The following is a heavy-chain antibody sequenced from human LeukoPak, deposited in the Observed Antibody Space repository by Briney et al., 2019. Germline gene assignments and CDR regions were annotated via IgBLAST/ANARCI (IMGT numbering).Heavy chain of an antibody. D-gene: IGHD4-23*01. CDR2: IYYSGST. CDR3: ASGTGGGNPFDY. CDR1: GGSISSSSYY. V-gene: IGHV4-39*07. J-gene: IGHJ4*02. Sequence: PSETLSLTCTVSGGSISSSSYYWGWIRQPPGKGLEWIGSIYYSGSTYYNPSLKSRVTISVDTSKNQFSLKLSSVTAADTAVYCCASGTGGGNPFDYWGQGTLVTVSS.